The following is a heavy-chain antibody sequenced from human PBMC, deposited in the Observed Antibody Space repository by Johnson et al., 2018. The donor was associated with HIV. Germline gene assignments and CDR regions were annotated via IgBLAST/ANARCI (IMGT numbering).Heavy chain of an antibody. CDR1: GFTFSSYD. D-gene: IGHD1-1*01. J-gene: IGHJ3*02. CDR3: ARGGIIHDAFDI. Sequence: QVQLVESGGGVVQPGRSLRLSCAASGFTFSSYDMHWVRQAPGKGLEWVAVIWYDGSNKYFADSVKGRFTISRDNSKNTLYLQMSSLRAEDTAVYYCARGGIIHDAFDIWGQGTMVTVSS. V-gene: IGHV3-33*01. CDR2: IWYDGSNK.